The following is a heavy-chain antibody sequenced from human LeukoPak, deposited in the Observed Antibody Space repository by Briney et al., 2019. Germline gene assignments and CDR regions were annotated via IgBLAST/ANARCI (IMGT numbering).Heavy chain of an antibody. Sequence: GASVKVSCKASGYTFTSYAMHWVRQAPGQRLEWMGWINAGNGNTKYSQKFQGRVTITRDTSASIAYMELSSLRSEDTAVYYCARVAMVRGVIMLYFDYWGQGTLVTVSS. J-gene: IGHJ4*02. D-gene: IGHD3-10*01. CDR1: GYTFTSYA. V-gene: IGHV1-3*01. CDR2: INAGNGNT. CDR3: ARVAMVRGVIMLYFDY.